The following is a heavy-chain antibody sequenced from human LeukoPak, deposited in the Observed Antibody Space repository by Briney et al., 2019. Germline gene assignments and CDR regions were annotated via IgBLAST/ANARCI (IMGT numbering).Heavy chain of an antibody. CDR2: LGIAGDT. J-gene: IGHJ4*02. CDR1: GFTVSSYA. CDR3: ARRDDHNGRDY. D-gene: IGHD5-24*01. Sequence: GGSLRLSCAASGFTVSSYAMHWVRQPIGKGLEWVSALGIAGDTFYPGSVKGRFTISRDNSKNTVYLQMNSLRAEDTAMYYCARRDDHNGRDYWGQGTLVTVSS. V-gene: IGHV3-13*01.